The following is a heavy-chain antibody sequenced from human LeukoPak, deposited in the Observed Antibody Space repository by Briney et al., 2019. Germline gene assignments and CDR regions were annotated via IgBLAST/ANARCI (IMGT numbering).Heavy chain of an antibody. D-gene: IGHD3-3*01. CDR3: ARGGTIFGVVIPRAIDY. V-gene: IGHV4-34*01. Sequence: SETLSLTCAVYGGTFSGYYWSWIRQPPGKGLEWIGEINHSGSTNYNPSLKSRVTISVDTSKNQFSLKLSSVTAADTAVYYCARGGTIFGVVIPRAIDYWGQGTLVTVSS. CDR1: GGTFSGYY. CDR2: INHSGST. J-gene: IGHJ4*02.